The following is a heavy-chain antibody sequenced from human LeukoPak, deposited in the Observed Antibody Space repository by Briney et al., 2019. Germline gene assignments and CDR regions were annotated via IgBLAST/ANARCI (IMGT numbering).Heavy chain of an antibody. CDR3: ARRVRLLWFGRSIDYFDY. CDR2: IYYSGST. D-gene: IGHD3-10*01. J-gene: IGHJ4*02. V-gene: IGHV4-39*01. CDR1: GGSISSSSYY. Sequence: SETLSLTCTVSGGSISSSSYYWGWIRQPPGKGLEWIGSIYYSGSTYYNPSLKSRVTISVDTSKNQFSLKLSSVTAADTAVYYCARRVRLLWFGRSIDYFDYWGQGTLVTVSS.